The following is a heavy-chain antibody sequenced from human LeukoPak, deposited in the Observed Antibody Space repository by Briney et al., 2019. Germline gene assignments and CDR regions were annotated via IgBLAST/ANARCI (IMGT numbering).Heavy chain of an antibody. Sequence: ASVKVSCKASGYTFTGYYMHWVRQAPGQGLEWMGWISAYNGNTNYAQKLQGRVTMTTDTSTSTAYMELRSLRSDDTAVYYCARAPNYDYVWGSYPPADYWGQGTLVTVSS. J-gene: IGHJ4*02. V-gene: IGHV1-18*04. CDR1: GYTFTGYY. D-gene: IGHD3-16*02. CDR3: ARAPNYDYVWGSYPPADY. CDR2: ISAYNGNT.